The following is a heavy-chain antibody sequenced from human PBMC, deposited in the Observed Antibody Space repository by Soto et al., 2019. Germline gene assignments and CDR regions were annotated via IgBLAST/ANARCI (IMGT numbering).Heavy chain of an antibody. CDR2: IYYSGST. V-gene: IGHV4-31*02. Sequence: LRLSCAASGFTFSDHYMDWVRQAPGKGLEWIGYIYYSGSTYYNPSLKSRVTISVDTSKNQFSLKLSSVTAADTAVYYCARELTSPTGRWNWFDPWGQGTLVTVSS. D-gene: IGHD4-17*01. CDR1: GFTFSDHY. J-gene: IGHJ5*02. CDR3: ARELTSPTGRWNWFDP.